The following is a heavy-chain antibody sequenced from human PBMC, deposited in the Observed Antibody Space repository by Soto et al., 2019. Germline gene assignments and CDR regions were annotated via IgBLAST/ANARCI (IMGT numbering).Heavy chain of an antibody. Sequence: QVQLVESGGGVVQPGRSLRLSCAASGFTFSSYGMHWVRQAPGKGLEWVAVIWYDGSNKYYADSVKGRFTISRDNSKNTLYLQMNSLRAEDTAVYYCAKDYYYRTSDTFDIWGQGTMVTVSS. CDR2: IWYDGSNK. CDR1: GFTFSSYG. D-gene: IGHD3-10*01. V-gene: IGHV3-33*06. J-gene: IGHJ3*02. CDR3: AKDYYYRTSDTFDI.